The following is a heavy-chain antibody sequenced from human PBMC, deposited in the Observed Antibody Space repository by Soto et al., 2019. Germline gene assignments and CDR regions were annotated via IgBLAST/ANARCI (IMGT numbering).Heavy chain of an antibody. Sequence: TSETLSLTCTVSGGSISSYYWSWIRQPPGKGREWIGYIYYSGSTNYNPSIKSRVTISVDTSKNQFSLKLSSVTAADTAVYYCAGAPDDYGDYTWGHGTIVTVSS. J-gene: IGHJ4*01. CDR3: AGAPDDYGDYT. CDR1: GGSISSYY. V-gene: IGHV4-59*08. CDR2: IYYSGST. D-gene: IGHD4-17*01.